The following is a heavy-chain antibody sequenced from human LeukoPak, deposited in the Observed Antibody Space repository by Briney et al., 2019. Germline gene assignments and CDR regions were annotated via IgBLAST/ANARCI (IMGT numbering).Heavy chain of an antibody. Sequence: PGGSLRLSCAASGFTFSDYYMSWIRQAPGKGLAWVSYISSSGSTIYYADSVKGRFTISRDNAKNSLYLQMNSLRAEDTAVYYCARDPLPTGGYDFWSGYYTVNAFDIWGQGTMVTVSS. D-gene: IGHD3-3*01. CDR3: ARDPLPTGGYDFWSGYYTVNAFDI. J-gene: IGHJ3*02. CDR2: ISSSGSTI. V-gene: IGHV3-11*04. CDR1: GFTFSDYY.